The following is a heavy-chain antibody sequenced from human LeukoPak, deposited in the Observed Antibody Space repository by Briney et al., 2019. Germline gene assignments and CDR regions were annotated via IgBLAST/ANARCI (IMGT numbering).Heavy chain of an antibody. V-gene: IGHV4-39*01. J-gene: IGHJ3*02. CDR1: GGSISSSSYY. Sequence: SETLSLTCTVSGGSISSSSYYWGWIRQPPGNGLELIGSIYYSGSTYYNPSLKSRVTISVDTSKNQFSLKLSSVTAADTAVYYCARPDYYDSSGYYPGAFDIWGQGTMVTVSS. D-gene: IGHD3-22*01. CDR2: IYYSGST. CDR3: ARPDYYDSSGYYPGAFDI.